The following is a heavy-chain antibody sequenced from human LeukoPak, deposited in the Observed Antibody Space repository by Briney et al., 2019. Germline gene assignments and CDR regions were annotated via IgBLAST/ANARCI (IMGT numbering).Heavy chain of an antibody. CDR2: IQFDGSEE. V-gene: IGHV3-30*02. CDR3: AEDQKLQPFHY. Sequence: GGSLRLSCAASGSTFSTYGMHWVRQAPGKGLEWVAFIQFDGSEEFYADSVKGRFSISRDNSKNTLYLQMNSLRAEDTSVYYCAEDQKLQPFHYWGQGTLVTVSS. D-gene: IGHD2-15*01. J-gene: IGHJ4*02. CDR1: GSTFSTYG.